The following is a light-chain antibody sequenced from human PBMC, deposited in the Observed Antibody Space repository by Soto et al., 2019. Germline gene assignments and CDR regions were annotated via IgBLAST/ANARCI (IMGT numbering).Light chain of an antibody. CDR1: QSIRYD. V-gene: IGKV1-5*01. CDR3: QHHNSYSQT. Sequence: DIPLTQSPPTLSASVGDRVTITCRASQSIRYDLAWFQKMPGKAPKLLIYGASSLQSGVPSRFSGSGSGTEFTLTISSLQPDDFATYFCQHHNSYSQTFGQGTKVEIK. CDR2: GAS. J-gene: IGKJ1*01.